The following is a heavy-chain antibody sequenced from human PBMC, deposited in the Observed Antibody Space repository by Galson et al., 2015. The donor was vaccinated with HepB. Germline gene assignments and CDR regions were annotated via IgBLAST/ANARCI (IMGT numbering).Heavy chain of an antibody. V-gene: IGHV3-21*01. CDR2: ISSSSSYI. J-gene: IGHJ1*01. Sequence: SLRLSCAASGFTFSSYSMNWVRQAPGKGLEWVSSISSSSSYIYYADSVKGRFTISRDNAKNSLYLQMNSLRAEDTAVYYCAGAYSSGWYGLSNGYFQHWGQGTLVTVSS. D-gene: IGHD6-19*01. CDR1: GFTFSSYS. CDR3: AGAYSSGWYGLSNGYFQH.